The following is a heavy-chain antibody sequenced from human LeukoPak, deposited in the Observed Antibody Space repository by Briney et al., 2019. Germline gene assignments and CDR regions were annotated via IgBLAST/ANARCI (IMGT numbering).Heavy chain of an antibody. CDR2: IKQDGSEK. V-gene: IGHV3-7*01. CDR3: ARGRYFQH. CDR1: GFTFSSYG. Sequence: GGSLRLSCAASGFTFSSYGMNWVRQAPGKGLEWVANIKQDGSEKYYVDSVKGRFTISRDNAKNSLYLQMNSLRAEDTAVYYCARGRYFQHWGQGTLVTVSS. J-gene: IGHJ1*01.